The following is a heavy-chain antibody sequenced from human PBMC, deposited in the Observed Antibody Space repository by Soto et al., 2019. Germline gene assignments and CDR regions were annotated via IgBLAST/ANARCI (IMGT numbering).Heavy chain of an antibody. CDR2: ISGSGGSI. V-gene: IGHV3-23*01. CDR3: VKGYWKGDV. CDR1: GFTFSTYA. Sequence: EVQLLESGGGLVQPGGSLSLSCAASGFTFSTYAMNWVRQAPGNGLEWVSAISGSGGSIHYADSVKGRFTISRDNSKNTLYLQMNSLRDGDTAVYHCVKGYWKGDVWGQGTTVTVSS. D-gene: IGHD1-1*01. J-gene: IGHJ6*02.